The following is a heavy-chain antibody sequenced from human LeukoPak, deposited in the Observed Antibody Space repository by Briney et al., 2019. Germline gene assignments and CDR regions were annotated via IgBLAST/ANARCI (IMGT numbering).Heavy chain of an antibody. J-gene: IGHJ4*02. Sequence: GGSLRLSCAASGFTFSRYGMSWVRQAPGKGLEWVSGISGSGDSTYYADSMQGRFTISRDNSKKTLYLQMSSLRAEDTAVYYCAKDGKMEQWLERGNYFDYWGQGNLVTVSS. CDR3: AKDGKMEQWLERGNYFDY. CDR2: ISGSGDST. V-gene: IGHV3-23*01. CDR1: GFTFSRYG. D-gene: IGHD6-19*01.